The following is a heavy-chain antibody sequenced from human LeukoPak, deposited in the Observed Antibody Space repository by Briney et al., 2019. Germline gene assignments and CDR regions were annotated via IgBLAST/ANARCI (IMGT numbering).Heavy chain of an antibody. CDR2: INHSGST. J-gene: IGHJ6*02. V-gene: IGHV4-34*01. CDR1: GGSFSGYY. D-gene: IGHD5-24*01. Sequence: SETLSLTCAVYGGSFSGYYWSWIRRPPGKGLEWIGEINHSGSTNYNPSLKSRVTISVDTSKNQFSLKLSSVTAADTAVYYCARIWLHTHYYYYGMDVWGQGTTVTVSS. CDR3: ARIWLHTHYYYYGMDV.